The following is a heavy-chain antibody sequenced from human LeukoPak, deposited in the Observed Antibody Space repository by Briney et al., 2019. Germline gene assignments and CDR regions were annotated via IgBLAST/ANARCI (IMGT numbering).Heavy chain of an antibody. CDR1: GFTFSSYA. CDR2: ISGSGCST. V-gene: IGHV3-23*01. CDR3: AKGSWYQLLSGDY. Sequence: PGGSLRLSCAASGFTFSSYAMSWVRQAPGKGLEWVSAISGSGCSTYYADSVKGRFTISRDNSKNTLYLQMNSLRAEDTAVYYCAKGSWYQLLSGDYWGQGTLVTASS. D-gene: IGHD2-2*01. J-gene: IGHJ4*02.